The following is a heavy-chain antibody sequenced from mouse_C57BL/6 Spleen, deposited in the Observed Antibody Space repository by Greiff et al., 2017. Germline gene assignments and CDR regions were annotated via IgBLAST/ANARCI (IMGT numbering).Heavy chain of an antibody. V-gene: IGHV14-2*01. CDR3: ARNYGSRGYFDY. CDR2: IDTEDGET. D-gene: IGHD1-1*01. Sequence: EVKLQESGAELVKPGASVKLSCTASGFNIKDYYMHWVKQRTEQGLEWIGRIDTEDGETKYAPKFQGKATITADTSSNTAYLQISSLTSEDTAVYYCARNYGSRGYFDYWGQGTTLTVSS. CDR1: GFNIKDYY. J-gene: IGHJ2*01.